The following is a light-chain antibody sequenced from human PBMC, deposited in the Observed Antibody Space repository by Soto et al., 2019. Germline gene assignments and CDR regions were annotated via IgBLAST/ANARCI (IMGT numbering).Light chain of an antibody. CDR2: ANS. V-gene: IGLV1-40*01. CDR1: SSNIGAGYD. J-gene: IGLJ2*01. CDR3: QSYDTSLSVV. Sequence: QSALTQPPSVSGAPGQRVTISCTGSSSNIGAGYDVHWYQQLPGTAPKLLIYANSNRPSGVPDRFSGSKSGTSASLAITGLQAEDEADYSCQSYDTSLSVVFGGGTKLTGL.